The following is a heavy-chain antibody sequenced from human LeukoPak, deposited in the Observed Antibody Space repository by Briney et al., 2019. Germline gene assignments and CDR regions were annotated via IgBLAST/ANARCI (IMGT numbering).Heavy chain of an antibody. V-gene: IGHV3-21*01. CDR1: GFTFSIAG. CDR2: IGSDGHI. Sequence: GGSLRLSCVASGFTFSIAGMTWVRQATGKGLQWVSTIGSDGHIYYEDSVKGRVTISRDNARNSVFLQMNSLRVEDTAVYYCARDGVGGWYEGPGAFDIWGQGTMVTVSS. J-gene: IGHJ3*02. CDR3: ARDGVGGWYEGPGAFDI. D-gene: IGHD6-19*01.